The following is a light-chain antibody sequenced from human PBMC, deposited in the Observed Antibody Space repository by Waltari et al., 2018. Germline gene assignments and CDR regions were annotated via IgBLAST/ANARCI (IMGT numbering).Light chain of an antibody. V-gene: IGKV1-33*01. CDR1: QDISNY. CDR2: DAS. CDR3: QQYDNLPLT. Sequence: DIQMTQSPSSLSASVGDRVTITCQASQDISNYLNWYQQKPGKAPKLLIYDASNLETGVPSRFSVSGYGTDFTFTISSLQPEDIATYYCQQYDNLPLTFGGGTKVEIK. J-gene: IGKJ4*01.